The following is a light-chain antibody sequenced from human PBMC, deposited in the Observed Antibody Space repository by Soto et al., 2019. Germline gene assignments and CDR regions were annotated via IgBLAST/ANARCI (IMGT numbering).Light chain of an antibody. CDR2: IDN. Sequence: QAVVTQPPSASGTPGQRVTISCSGGSSNIGSNTVNWYQQLPGTAPKLFINIDNQRPSGVPDRCIGSKSGTAASLAIDVLQFDDEADYYCAAWDDSLNGPVFGGGTKLTVL. CDR1: SSNIGSNT. CDR3: AAWDDSLNGPV. V-gene: IGLV1-44*01. J-gene: IGLJ2*01.